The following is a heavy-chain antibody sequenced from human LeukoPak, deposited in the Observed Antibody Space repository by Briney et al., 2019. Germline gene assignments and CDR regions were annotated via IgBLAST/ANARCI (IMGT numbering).Heavy chain of an antibody. CDR3: ARARYSSSSLIDY. D-gene: IGHD6-6*01. CDR2: IYHSGST. J-gene: IGHJ4*02. CDR1: GYSISSGYY. V-gene: IGHV4-38-2*02. Sequence: SETLSLTCTVSGYSISSGYYWGWIRQPPGRDLEWIGYIYHSGSTYYNPSLKSRVTISADWPKNQFSLKLSSVTAADTAVYYCARARYSSSSLIDYWGQGTLVTVSS.